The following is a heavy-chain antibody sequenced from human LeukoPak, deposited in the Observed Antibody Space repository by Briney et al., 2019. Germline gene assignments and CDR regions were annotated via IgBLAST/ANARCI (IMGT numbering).Heavy chain of an antibody. CDR1: GFTFSTYP. CDR2: ISYDDGTNK. D-gene: IGHD2-21*02. CDR3: ARDGRCGGDCYAS. J-gene: IGHJ4*02. V-gene: IGHV3-30-3*01. Sequence: GRSLRLSCAASGFTFSTYPMHWVRQAPGKGLEWVAVISYDDGTNKYYADSVKGRFTISRDNAKNALYLQMNSLRVEDTAVYYCARDGRCGGDCYASWGQGTLVTVSS.